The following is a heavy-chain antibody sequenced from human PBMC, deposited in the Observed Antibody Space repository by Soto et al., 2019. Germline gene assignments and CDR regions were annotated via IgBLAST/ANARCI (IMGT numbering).Heavy chain of an antibody. CDR3: ARSGTAMVLVDY. V-gene: IGHV4-59*01. J-gene: IGHJ4*02. CDR1: GGSISSYF. D-gene: IGHD5-18*01. Sequence: SETLSLTCTVSGGSISSYFWSWIRQPPGKGLEWIGYIYYSGSTNYNPSLKSRVTISVDTSKNQFSLKLSSVTAADTAVYYCARSGTAMVLVDYWGQGTLVTVSS. CDR2: IYYSGST.